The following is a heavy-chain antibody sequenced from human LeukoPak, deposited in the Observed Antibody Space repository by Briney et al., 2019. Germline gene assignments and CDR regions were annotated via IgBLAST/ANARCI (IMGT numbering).Heavy chain of an antibody. J-gene: IGHJ4*02. V-gene: IGHV3-7*01. D-gene: IGHD2-2*01. CDR2: IKQEGSEK. CDR1: GFTFSSYA. Sequence: HPGGSLRLSWAASGFTFSSYAMSWVRQAPGKGLEWVANIKQEGSEKYYVDSVKGRFTISRDNAKNSLYLQMNSLRAEDTAVYYCARVLFSSSPLDYWGQGTLVTVSS. CDR3: ARVLFSSSPLDY.